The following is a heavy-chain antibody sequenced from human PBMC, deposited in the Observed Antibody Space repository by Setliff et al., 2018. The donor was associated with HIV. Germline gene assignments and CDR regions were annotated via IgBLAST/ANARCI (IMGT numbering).Heavy chain of an antibody. CDR3: ARPGSSSYYYAMDV. V-gene: IGHV4-59*11. J-gene: IGHJ6*02. Sequence: SETLSLTCTVSGGSMNIHCWSWIRQPPGKGLEWIGSIYYSGSTNYNPSLRSRVTISVETSQNLFSLRLRSVTAADTGVYYCARPGSSSYYYAMDVWGLGTTVTVSS. CDR1: GGSMNIHC. CDR2: IYYSGST. D-gene: IGHD3-10*01.